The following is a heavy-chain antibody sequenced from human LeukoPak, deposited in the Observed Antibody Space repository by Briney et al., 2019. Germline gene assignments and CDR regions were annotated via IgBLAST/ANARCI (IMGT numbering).Heavy chain of an antibody. V-gene: IGHV3-11*01. Sequence: GGSLRLSCTASGFNFSGYYMTWIRQAPGKGLEWVSYIDPSATSIYYADSIEGRFTISRDNTRNSLYLQMNSLSAVDTAVYYCARSKGYNYDAPYYYYYYMDVWGKGTTVTVSS. CDR1: GFNFSGYY. J-gene: IGHJ6*03. CDR2: IDPSATSI. D-gene: IGHD5-18*01. CDR3: ARSKGYNYDAPYYYYYYMDV.